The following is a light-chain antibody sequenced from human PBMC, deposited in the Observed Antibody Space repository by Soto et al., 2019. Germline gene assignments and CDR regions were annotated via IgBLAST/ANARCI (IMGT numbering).Light chain of an antibody. J-gene: IGKJ5*01. CDR3: QQSYSPPPIT. V-gene: IGKV1-39*01. CDR2: AQX. Sequence: MNASQSSLSAYLXDRVPITFRASPRIGRFLNXXEQQTXXXTAIXXXAQXSLQSGVPSRFSGSGSGKDFALILSSLQPEDFVMYYCQQSYSPPPITFGQGTRLEI. CDR1: PRIGRF.